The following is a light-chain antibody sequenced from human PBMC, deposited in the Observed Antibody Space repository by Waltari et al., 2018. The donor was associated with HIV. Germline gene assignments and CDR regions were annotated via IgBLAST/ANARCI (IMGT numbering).Light chain of an antibody. Sequence: QSVLTQPPSASGTPGQRVTISCSGGSSHIASTTVNWFQHLPGTAPKLLIYGTSDRPSGVPDRFSGSKSGTSASLAITRLQSEDEADYYCAAWDDSLGGPVFGGGTKLTVL. V-gene: IGLV1-44*01. CDR1: SSHIASTT. CDR2: GTS. CDR3: AAWDDSLGGPV. J-gene: IGLJ2*01.